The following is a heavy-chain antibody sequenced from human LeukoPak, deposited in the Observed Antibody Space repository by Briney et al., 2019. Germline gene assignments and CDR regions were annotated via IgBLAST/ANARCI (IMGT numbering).Heavy chain of an antibody. CDR1: GLTVSSNY. D-gene: IGHD2-15*01. CDR3: ARVVVVTSHADYFDY. V-gene: IGHV3-53*01. CDR2: IYSGGST. J-gene: IGHJ4*02. Sequence: GGSLRLSCAASGLTVSSNYMSWVRQAPGKGLEWVSIIYSGGSTYYADSVKGRFTISRDNSKNTLYLQVNSLRAEDTAVYYCARVVVVTSHADYFDYWGQGTLVTVSS.